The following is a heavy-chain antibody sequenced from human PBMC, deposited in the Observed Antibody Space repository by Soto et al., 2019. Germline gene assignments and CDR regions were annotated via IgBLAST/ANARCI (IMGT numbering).Heavy chain of an antibody. V-gene: IGHV1-69*13. CDR1: GGTFSSYA. Sequence: SVKVSCKASGGTFSSYAISWLRQAPGQGLEWMGGIIPIFGTANYAQKFQGRVTITADESTSTAYMELSSLRSEDTAVYYCARAGRPIFWSGSTHWGQGTLVTVSS. D-gene: IGHD3-3*01. CDR3: ARAGRPIFWSGSTH. CDR2: IIPIFGTA. J-gene: IGHJ4*02.